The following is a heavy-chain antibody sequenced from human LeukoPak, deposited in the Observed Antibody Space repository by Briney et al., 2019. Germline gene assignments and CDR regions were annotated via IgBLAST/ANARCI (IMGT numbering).Heavy chain of an antibody. D-gene: IGHD3-10*01. Sequence: ASVKVSCKASGYTFTGYYMHWVRQAPGQGLEWMGWINPNSGGTNYAQKFQGRVTMTRDTSISTAYMELSRLRSDDTAVYYCARGRGLLWFGEFPWFDPWGQGTLVTVSS. J-gene: IGHJ5*02. CDR2: INPNSGGT. CDR3: ARGRGLLWFGEFPWFDP. V-gene: IGHV1-2*02. CDR1: GYTFTGYY.